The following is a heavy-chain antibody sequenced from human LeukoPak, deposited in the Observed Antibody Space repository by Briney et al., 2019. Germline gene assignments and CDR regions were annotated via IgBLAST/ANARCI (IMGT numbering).Heavy chain of an antibody. CDR1: GYTFTSYG. D-gene: IGHD3-22*01. Sequence: ASVKVSCKASGYTFTSYGISRVRQAPGQGLEWMGWISAYNGNTNYAQKLQGRVTMTTDTSTSTAYMELRSLRSDDTAVYYCATTSSFLADYYDSSGYYYFQHWGQGTLVTVSS. CDR3: ATTSSFLADYYDSSGYYYFQH. V-gene: IGHV1-18*01. J-gene: IGHJ1*01. CDR2: ISAYNGNT.